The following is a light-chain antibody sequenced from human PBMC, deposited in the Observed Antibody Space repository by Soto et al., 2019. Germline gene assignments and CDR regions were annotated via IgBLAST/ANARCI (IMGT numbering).Light chain of an antibody. V-gene: IGKV2-28*01. J-gene: IGKJ5*01. Sequence: DIVMTQSLLSLPVTPGEPSSISFSSSQSLLHSNGYNYLDWYLQKPGQSPQLLIYDASNRATGIPARLSGSGSGTDFTLTISSLEPEDFAVYYCQQRSNWPPITFGQGTRLEIK. CDR2: DAS. CDR3: QQRSNWPPIT. CDR1: QSLLHSNGYNY.